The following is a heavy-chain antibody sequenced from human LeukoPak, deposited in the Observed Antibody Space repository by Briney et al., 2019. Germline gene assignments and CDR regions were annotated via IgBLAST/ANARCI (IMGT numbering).Heavy chain of an antibody. J-gene: IGHJ5*02. CDR1: GYSFTGFY. CDR2: INPNNGGT. Sequence: ASVKVSCKASGYSFTGFYMHWVRQAPGQGLEWMGWINPNNGGTEYAHNFQGRVTMTRDTSVSTAYVELSGLRFDDTAVYYCAIDHHRQTPISFDPWGQGTLVTVSS. CDR3: AIDHHRQTPISFDP. V-gene: IGHV1-2*02.